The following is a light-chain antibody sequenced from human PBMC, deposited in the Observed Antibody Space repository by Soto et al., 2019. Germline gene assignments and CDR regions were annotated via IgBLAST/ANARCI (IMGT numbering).Light chain of an antibody. CDR2: GTS. V-gene: IGKV1-39*01. CDR3: QQYGGPYT. J-gene: IGKJ2*01. CDR1: QSISSY. Sequence: DIQMTQSPSSLSASVGDRVTITCRASQSISSYLNWYQHKTGKAPKVLIYGTSNLESGVPSRFSGSGSGTDFTLTISRLEPEDFAVYYCQQYGGPYTFGQGTKLEIK.